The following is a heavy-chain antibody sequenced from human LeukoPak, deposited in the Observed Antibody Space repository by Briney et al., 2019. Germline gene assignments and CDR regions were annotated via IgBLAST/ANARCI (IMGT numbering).Heavy chain of an antibody. CDR3: ASENVMVRGTNSDY. J-gene: IGHJ4*02. D-gene: IGHD3-10*01. V-gene: IGHV3-48*03. CDR2: ISGSGTTI. CDR1: GFHFSSSD. Sequence: GGSLRLSCAASGFHFSSSDMNWIRQAPGKGPEWISHISGSGTTIFYADSVKGRFTISRDNAKKSLYLQMNSLRAEDTAVYYCASENVMVRGTNSDYWGQGTLVTVSS.